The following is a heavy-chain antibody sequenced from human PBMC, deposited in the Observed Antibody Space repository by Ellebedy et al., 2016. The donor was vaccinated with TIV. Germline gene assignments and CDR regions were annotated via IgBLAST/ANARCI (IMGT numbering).Heavy chain of an antibody. V-gene: IGHV1-69*13. J-gene: IGHJ5*02. CDR3: ARAGGSGRTVEYNWFDP. D-gene: IGHD3-10*01. Sequence: AASVKVSCKASGGTFSSYAISWVRQAPGQGLEWMGGIIPIFGTANYAQKVQGRVTITADESTSTAYMELSSLRSEDTAVYYCARAGGSGRTVEYNWFDPWGQGTLVTVSS. CDR1: GGTFSSYA. CDR2: IIPIFGTA.